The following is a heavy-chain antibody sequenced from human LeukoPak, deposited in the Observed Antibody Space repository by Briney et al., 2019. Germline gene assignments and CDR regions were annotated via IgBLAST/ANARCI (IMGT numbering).Heavy chain of an antibody. CDR2: ISWNSGSI. CDR1: GFIFNNYA. V-gene: IGHV3-9*01. D-gene: IGHD2-8*01. J-gene: IGHJ4*02. CDR3: VRGGTDILLEPPAIPFDY. Sequence: GGSLRLSCAGSGFIFNNYAMHWVRQPPGKGLEWVSGISWNSGSIDYADSVKGRFSISRDNSKDTLYLQMNSLRADDTAVYYCVRGGTDILLEPPAIPFDYWGQGALVTVSS.